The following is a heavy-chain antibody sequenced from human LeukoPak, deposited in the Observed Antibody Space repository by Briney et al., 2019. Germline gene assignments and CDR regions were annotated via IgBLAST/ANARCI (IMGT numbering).Heavy chain of an antibody. V-gene: IGHV4-59*11. CDR3: ARDLVTVTKGFDI. D-gene: IGHD4-17*01. J-gene: IGHJ3*02. CDR2: ISYIGST. CDR1: ADSFSSHY. Sequence: SETLSLTCAVSADSFSSHYWAWIRQAPGKGLEWIGYISYIGSTNYNPSLKNRVTISIDTSKNKFFLKLSSVTAADTAVYYCARDLVTVTKGFDIWGQGTMVSVSS.